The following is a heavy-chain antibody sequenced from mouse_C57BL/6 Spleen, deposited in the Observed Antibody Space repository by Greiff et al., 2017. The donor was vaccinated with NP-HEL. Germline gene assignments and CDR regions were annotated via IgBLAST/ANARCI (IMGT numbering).Heavy chain of an antibody. V-gene: IGHV1-50*01. CDR3: ARSAAQAYYFDY. D-gene: IGHD3-2*02. CDR2: IDPSDSYT. Sequence: VQLQQSGAELVKPGASVKLSCKASGYTFTSYWMQWVKQRPGQGLEWIGEIDPSDSYTNYNQKFKGKATLTVDTSSSTAYMQLSSLTSEVSAVYYCARSAAQAYYFDYWGQGTTLTVSS. J-gene: IGHJ2*01. CDR1: GYTFTSYW.